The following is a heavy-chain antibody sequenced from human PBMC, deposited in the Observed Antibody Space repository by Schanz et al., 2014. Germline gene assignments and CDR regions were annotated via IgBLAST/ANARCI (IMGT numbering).Heavy chain of an antibody. CDR1: GFSFRKSA. V-gene: IGHV3-23*04. CDR2: LTGSGTTT. Sequence: DLEESGGGLVQPGGSLRLSCAASGFSFRKSAMSWVRQAPGKGLEWVSALTGSGTTTYYADSVKGRFTISRDNSKNTLDLQMNSLRAEDTAIYYCAKDLAAVGVFDYWGQGSLVTVSP. J-gene: IGHJ4*02. CDR3: AKDLAAVGVFDY. D-gene: IGHD6-13*01.